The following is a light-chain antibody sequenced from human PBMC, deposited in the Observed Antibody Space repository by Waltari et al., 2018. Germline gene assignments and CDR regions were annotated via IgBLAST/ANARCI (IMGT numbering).Light chain of an antibody. CDR3: QQYFNYPRT. CDR1: QAISNY. V-gene: IGKV1-16*01. CDR2: TAS. J-gene: IGKJ3*01. Sequence: IQMTQSPSSLSASVGDRVTITCRASQAISNYLAWFQQKPGKPPKSLIYTASSLQSGVPSRFRGSGSGTDFTLTISSLQPEDFATYYCQQYFNYPRTFGPGTKVDIK.